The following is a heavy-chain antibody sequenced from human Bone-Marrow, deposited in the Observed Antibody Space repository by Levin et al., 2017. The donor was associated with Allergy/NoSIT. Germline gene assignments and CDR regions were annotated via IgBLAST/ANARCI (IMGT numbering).Heavy chain of an antibody. CDR3: VKSLNTMTIHDGFDF. D-gene: IGHD1/OR15-1a*01. CDR2: ISWNSGKT. CDR1: GFTFSSYS. Sequence: GGSLRLSCAASGFTFSSYSMYWVRQAPGKGLEWVSGISWNSGKTHYADSVKGRFIISRDNAKNSLYLQMNSLRTEDTALYYCVKSLNTMTIHDGFDFWGQGTMVTVSA. V-gene: IGHV3-9*01. J-gene: IGHJ3*01.